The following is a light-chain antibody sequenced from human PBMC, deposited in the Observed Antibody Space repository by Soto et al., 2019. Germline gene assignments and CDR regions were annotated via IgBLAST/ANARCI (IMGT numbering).Light chain of an antibody. J-gene: IGKJ1*01. CDR2: GAS. Sequence: GWTKSTGTLSVSPGERATLSCMASQSVSSSYLAWYQQKPGQAPRLLIYGASSRATGIPDRFSGSGSGTDFTLTISRLEPEDFAVYYCQQYGSSPPWTFGQGTMVDIK. CDR3: QQYGSSPPWT. V-gene: IGKV3-20*01. CDR1: QSVSSSY.